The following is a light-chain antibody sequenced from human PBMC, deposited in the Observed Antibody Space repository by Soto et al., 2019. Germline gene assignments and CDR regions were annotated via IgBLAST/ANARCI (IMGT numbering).Light chain of an antibody. V-gene: IGKV4-1*01. CDR1: QSVLYSSNNKNY. CDR2: WAS. J-gene: IGKJ2*01. Sequence: DIVMTQSPDSLAVSLGERATIICKSSQSVLYSSNNKNYLAWYQQKPGQPPKLLIYWASTRESGVPDRFSGSGSGTDFTLTISSLQAEDVAVYYCQQYYSTLYTFGQGTKLEIK. CDR3: QQYYSTLYT.